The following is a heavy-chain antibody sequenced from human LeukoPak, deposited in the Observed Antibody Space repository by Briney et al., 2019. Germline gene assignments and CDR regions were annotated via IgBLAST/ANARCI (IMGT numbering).Heavy chain of an antibody. D-gene: IGHD6-13*01. J-gene: IGHJ4*02. Sequence: SETLSLTCTVSGGSISSYYWSWIRQPPGKGLEWIGYIYYSGSTNYNPSLKSRVTISVDTSKNQFSLKLSSVTAADTAVYYCARTGYSSSYYKFRFDYWGQGTLVTVSS. CDR3: ARTGYSSSYYKFRFDY. CDR1: GGSISSYY. V-gene: IGHV4-59*01. CDR2: IYYSGST.